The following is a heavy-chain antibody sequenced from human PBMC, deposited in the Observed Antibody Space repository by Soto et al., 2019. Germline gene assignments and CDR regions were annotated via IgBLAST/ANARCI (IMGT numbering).Heavy chain of an antibody. J-gene: IGHJ6*02. CDR2: ISPYSGNT. D-gene: IGHD3-16*01. CDR1: GYIFVNYG. CDR3: AMLDNYVTPTPHDV. V-gene: IGHV1-18*01. Sequence: QVQLVQSGDEVRKPGSSVKVSCKASGYIFVNYGIAWVRQAPGQGLEWMGWISPYSGNTNYASKGQGGHTMTTDTSTGAAYMELGSLTSDDTAVYYCAMLDNYVTPTPHDVWGQGTTVTVSS.